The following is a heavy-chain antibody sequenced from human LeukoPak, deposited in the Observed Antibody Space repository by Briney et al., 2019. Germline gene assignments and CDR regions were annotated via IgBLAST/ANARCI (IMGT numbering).Heavy chain of an antibody. D-gene: IGHD6-13*01. Sequence: ASVKVSCKASGYTFTSYYMHWVRQAPGQGLEWMGIINPSGGSTSYAQKFQGRVTMTRDMSTSTVYMELSSLRSEDTAVYYCARMFGSSSPSHAFDIWGQGTMATVSS. CDR2: INPSGGST. J-gene: IGHJ3*02. V-gene: IGHV1-46*01. CDR3: ARMFGSSSPSHAFDI. CDR1: GYTFTSYY.